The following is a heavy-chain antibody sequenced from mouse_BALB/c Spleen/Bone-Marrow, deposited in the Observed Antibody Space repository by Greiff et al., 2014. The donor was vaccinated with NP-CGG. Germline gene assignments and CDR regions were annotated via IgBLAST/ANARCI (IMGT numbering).Heavy chain of an antibody. CDR2: IYPGNSDS. CDR3: TRRGSSALPY. Sequence: VQLKQSVTVLSRPGASVKMSCKASGYSFSTYWMHWVKQGPGQGLEWIGAIYPGNSDSSYNQKFEGKAKLTAVTSASTAYMELISLTHEDSAVYYCTRRGSSALPYWGQGTLVTVSA. J-gene: IGHJ3*01. V-gene: IGHV1-5*01. CDR1: GYSFSTYW. D-gene: IGHD1-1*01.